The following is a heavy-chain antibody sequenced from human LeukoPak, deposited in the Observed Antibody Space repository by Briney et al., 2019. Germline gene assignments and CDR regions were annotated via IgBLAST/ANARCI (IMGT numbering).Heavy chain of an antibody. V-gene: IGHV1-69*04. CDR2: IIPILGIA. CDR1: GGTFSSYA. J-gene: IGHJ4*02. Sequence: ASVKVSCKASGGTFSSYAISWVRQAPGQGLEWMGRIIPILGIANYAQKFQGRVTITADKSTSTAYMELSSLRSEDTAVYYCARAREDYDSSGYSKDCWGQGTLVTVSS. CDR3: ARAREDYDSSGYSKDC. D-gene: IGHD3-22*01.